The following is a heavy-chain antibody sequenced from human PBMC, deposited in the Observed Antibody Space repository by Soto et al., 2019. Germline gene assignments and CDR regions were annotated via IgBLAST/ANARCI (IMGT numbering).Heavy chain of an antibody. CDR1: GYSISSGYY. J-gene: IGHJ5*02. V-gene: IGHV4-38-2*01. D-gene: IGHD2-2*01. CDR2: IYHGGST. Sequence: PSETLSLTCAVSGYSISSGYYWGWLRQPPGKGLEWIGSIYHGGSTYYNPSLNSRVTLSIDMTNNHVSLILNSVTAADTAVYYCARRECSSASCHQSNWFDPWGQGALVTVSS. CDR3: ARRECSSASCHQSNWFDP.